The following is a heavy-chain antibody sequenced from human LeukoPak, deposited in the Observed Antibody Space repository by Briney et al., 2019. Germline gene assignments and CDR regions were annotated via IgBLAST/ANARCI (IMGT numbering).Heavy chain of an antibody. V-gene: IGHV4-4*09. J-gene: IGHJ4*02. Sequence: SETLSLTCTVSGGSISSYYWSWIRQPPGKGLEWIGYIYTSGSTNYNPSLKSRVTISVDTSKNQFSLKLSSVTAADTAVYYCARESGYFDYWGQGTLVTVSS. CDR1: GGSISSYY. CDR3: ARESGYFDY. CDR2: IYTSGST.